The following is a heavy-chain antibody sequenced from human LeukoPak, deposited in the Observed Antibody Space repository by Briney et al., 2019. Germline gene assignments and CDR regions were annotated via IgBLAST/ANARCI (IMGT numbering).Heavy chain of an antibody. J-gene: IGHJ4*02. Sequence: TEVSLRLSCAASGFTFSDYYMDWVRQAPGKGLEWVGRTRNKVNSYTTENAASVKGRFTISRDDSRNSLYLQMNSLKIEDTAVYYCAREQYSYVSGSYYSTYFFDYWGQGALVTVSS. V-gene: IGHV3-72*01. CDR3: AREQYSYVSGSYYSTYFFDY. CDR1: GFTFSDYY. CDR2: TRNKVNSYTT. D-gene: IGHD3-10*01.